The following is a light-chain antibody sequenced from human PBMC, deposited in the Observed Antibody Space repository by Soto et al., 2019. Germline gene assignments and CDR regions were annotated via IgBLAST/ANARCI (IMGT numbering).Light chain of an antibody. V-gene: IGKV1-39*01. CDR2: TAS. J-gene: IGKJ1*01. Sequence: DIQMTQSPSSLSASVGDRVTISCRASERISDYLAWYQQKPGNAPKLLINTASSLRSGVPSRFSGSGSGTDFTLTIDSLQPEDFATYFCQQTNTAPWTFGQGTKVEIK. CDR3: QQTNTAPWT. CDR1: ERISDY.